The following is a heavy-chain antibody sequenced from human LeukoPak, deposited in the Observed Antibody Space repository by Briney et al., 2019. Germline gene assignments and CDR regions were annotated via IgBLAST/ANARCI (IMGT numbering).Heavy chain of an antibody. Sequence: GGSLRLSCAASGFTFSSYWMHWVRQAPGKGLVWVSRINSDGSSTSYADSVKGRFTISRDNAKNTLYLQMNSLRAEDTAVYYCARALYDYGDYPHYFDYWGQGTLVTVSS. CDR1: GFTFSSYW. J-gene: IGHJ4*02. CDR3: ARALYDYGDYPHYFDY. CDR2: INSDGSST. V-gene: IGHV3-74*01. D-gene: IGHD4-17*01.